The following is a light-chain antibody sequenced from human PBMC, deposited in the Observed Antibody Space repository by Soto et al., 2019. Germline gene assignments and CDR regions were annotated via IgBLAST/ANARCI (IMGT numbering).Light chain of an antibody. CDR1: SSDVGGYNY. J-gene: IGLJ1*01. V-gene: IGLV2-14*01. CDR3: SSYTSSSPYV. CDR2: EVN. Sequence: QSALTQPASVSGSPGQSITISCTGTSSDVGGYNYVSWYQQHPGKAPKLMIYEVNNRPSGVSNRFSGSKSGNTASLTISGLQAEDEGDYYCSSYTSSSPYVFGTGTKVTVL.